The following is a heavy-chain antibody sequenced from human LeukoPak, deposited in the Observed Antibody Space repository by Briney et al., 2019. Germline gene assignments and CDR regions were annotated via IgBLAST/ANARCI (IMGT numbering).Heavy chain of an antibody. CDR1: GITLSNYG. D-gene: IGHD3-22*01. J-gene: IGHJ4*02. CDR2: ISGSGGST. CDR3: AKRGVVIRVILVGFHKEAYYFDS. V-gene: IGHV3-23*01. Sequence: GGSLRLSCAVSGITLSNYGMSWVREAPGKGLEWVAGISGSGGSTNYADSVKGRFTISRDNRKNTLYLQMNSLRAEDTAVYFCAKRGVVIRVILVGFHKEAYYFDSWGQGALVTVSS.